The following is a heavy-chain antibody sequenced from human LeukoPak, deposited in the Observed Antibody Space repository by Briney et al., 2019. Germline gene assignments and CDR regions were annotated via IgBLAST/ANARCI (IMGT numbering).Heavy chain of an antibody. CDR1: GGSISSGGYS. Sequence: SETLSLTCAVSGGSISSGGYSWSWIRQPPGKGLEWIGYIYHSGGTYYNPSLKSRVTISVDKSKNQFSLNLTSVTAADTAIYYCARSPPSRYYYDSSGYSEGYFDYWGQGTLVTVPS. CDR3: ARSPPSRYYYDSSGYSEGYFDY. V-gene: IGHV4-30-2*01. CDR2: IYHSGGT. D-gene: IGHD3-22*01. J-gene: IGHJ4*02.